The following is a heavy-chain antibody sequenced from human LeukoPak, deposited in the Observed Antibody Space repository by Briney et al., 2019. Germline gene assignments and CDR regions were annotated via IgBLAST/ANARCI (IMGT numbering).Heavy chain of an antibody. Sequence: GGSLRLSCAASGFTFSSYAMSWVRQAPGKGLEWVSAISGSGGSTYYADSVKGRFTISRDNSKNTLYLQMNSLRAEDTAVYYCAKVDLGDYYYDSSGVHFDYWGQGTLVTVSS. D-gene: IGHD3-22*01. CDR3: AKVDLGDYYYDSSGVHFDY. CDR1: GFTFSSYA. CDR2: ISGSGGST. V-gene: IGHV3-23*01. J-gene: IGHJ4*02.